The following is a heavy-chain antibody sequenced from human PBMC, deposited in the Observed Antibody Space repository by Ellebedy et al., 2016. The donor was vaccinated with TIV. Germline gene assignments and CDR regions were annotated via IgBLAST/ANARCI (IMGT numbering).Heavy chain of an antibody. CDR2: IYYTGNT. J-gene: IGHJ4*02. CDR1: GVSITNNY. V-gene: IGHV4-59*01. Sequence: SETLSLXXTVSGVSITNNYWSWIRQPPGKGLEWIAYIYYTGNTEYNPSLKSRVTISVDTSKNQFSLKLNSVTAADTAVYYCARVYRSGLFDYWGQGTLVTVSS. D-gene: IGHD2-2*02. CDR3: ARVYRSGLFDY.